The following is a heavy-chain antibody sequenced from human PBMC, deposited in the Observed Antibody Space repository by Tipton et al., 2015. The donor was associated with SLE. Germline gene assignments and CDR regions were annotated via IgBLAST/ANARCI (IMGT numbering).Heavy chain of an antibody. D-gene: IGHD6-13*01. CDR1: GGSISSYY. Sequence: TLSLTCTVSGGSISSYYWSWIRQPPGKGLEWIGSVYYSGSTYYNPSLKSRVTISVDTSKNQFSLKLSSVTAADTAVYYCAREPDSSSGDWGQGTLVTVSS. CDR3: AREPDSSSGD. J-gene: IGHJ4*02. V-gene: IGHV4-39*07. CDR2: VYYSGST.